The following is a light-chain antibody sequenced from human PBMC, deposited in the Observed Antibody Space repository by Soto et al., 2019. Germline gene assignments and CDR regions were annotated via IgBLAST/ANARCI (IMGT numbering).Light chain of an antibody. Sequence: QSVLTQPPSVSGSPGQSITISCTETSSDVGGYNYVSWYQQHPGKAPKLMIYDVSNRPTGVSNRFSGSKSGNTASLTISGLQAEDEADYYCRSYTSSSTLNVFGTGTKVTVL. CDR1: SSDVGGYNY. V-gene: IGLV2-14*01. CDR2: DVS. CDR3: RSYTSSSTLNV. J-gene: IGLJ1*01.